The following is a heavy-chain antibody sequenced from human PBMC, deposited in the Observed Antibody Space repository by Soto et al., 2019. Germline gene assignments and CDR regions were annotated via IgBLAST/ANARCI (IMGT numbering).Heavy chain of an antibody. CDR2: IKSKTDGGTT. Sequence: EVQLVESGGGLVKPGGSLRLSCAASGFTFSNAWMSWVRQAPGKGLEWVGRIKSKTDGGTTDYAAPVKGRFTISRDDSKNTLYLQMNSLKTEDTAVYYCTTDGLRYFGAHYYYYYMDVWGKGTTVTVSS. D-gene: IGHD3-9*01. CDR1: GFTFSNAW. CDR3: TTDGLRYFGAHYYYYYMDV. V-gene: IGHV3-15*01. J-gene: IGHJ6*03.